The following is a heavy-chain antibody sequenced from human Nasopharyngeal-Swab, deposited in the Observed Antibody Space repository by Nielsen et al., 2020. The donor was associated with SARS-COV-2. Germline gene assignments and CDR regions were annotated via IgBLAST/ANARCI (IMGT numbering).Heavy chain of an antibody. CDR3: ARDRGLAEPSLGDY. Sequence: ASVKVSCKASGYTFTGYYMHWVRQAPGQGLEWMGRINPNSGGTNYAQKFQGRVTMTRNTSISTAYMELSSLRSEDTAVYYCARDRGLAEPSLGDYWGQGTLVTVSS. CDR2: INPNSGGT. J-gene: IGHJ4*02. D-gene: IGHD3-10*01. V-gene: IGHV1-2*06. CDR1: GYTFTGYY.